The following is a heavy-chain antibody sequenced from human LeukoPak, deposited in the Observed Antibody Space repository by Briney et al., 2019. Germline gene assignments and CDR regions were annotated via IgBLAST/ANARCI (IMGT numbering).Heavy chain of an antibody. V-gene: IGHV3-30*03. J-gene: IGHJ4*02. CDR2: VSYDGKET. CDR1: GFKFSHYA. D-gene: IGHD4/OR15-4a*01. CDR3: VSGATVGYY. Sequence: PGGSLRLSCAASGFKFSHYAMHWVRQPPGKGLEWVATVSYDGKETYYVDSVKGRFIISRDDSKNTLYLEMSSLRVEDTAVYYCVSGATVGYYWGQGTLVTVSS.